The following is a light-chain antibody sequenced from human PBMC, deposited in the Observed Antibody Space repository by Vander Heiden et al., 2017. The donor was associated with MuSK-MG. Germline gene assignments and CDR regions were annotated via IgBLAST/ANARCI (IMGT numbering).Light chain of an antibody. CDR3: QQLHSYPFT. CDR1: QGISSY. J-gene: IGKJ3*01. Sequence: IQLTQSPSSLSASVGDRVTITCRASQGISSYLVWYQQKPGKAPKVLIYSASTLQSGVPSRFSGSGSGTDFTLTISSLQPEDFATYHCQQLHSYPFTFGHGTKVDIK. CDR2: SAS. V-gene: IGKV1-9*01.